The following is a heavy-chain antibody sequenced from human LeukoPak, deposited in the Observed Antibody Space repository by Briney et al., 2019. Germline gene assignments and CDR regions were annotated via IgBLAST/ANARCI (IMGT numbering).Heavy chain of an antibody. V-gene: IGHV1-24*01. CDR1: GYTLTELS. Sequence: GASVKVSCKVSGYTLTELSMHWVRQAPGKGLEWMGGFDPEDGETIYAQKFQGRVTITADESTSTAYMELSSLRSEDTAVYYCARMGSGYRAYFDYWGQGTLVTVSS. CDR3: ARMGSGYRAYFDY. D-gene: IGHD3-22*01. CDR2: FDPEDGET. J-gene: IGHJ4*02.